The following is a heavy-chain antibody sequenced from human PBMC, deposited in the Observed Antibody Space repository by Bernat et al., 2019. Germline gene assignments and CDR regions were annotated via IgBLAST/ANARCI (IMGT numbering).Heavy chain of an antibody. D-gene: IGHD3-10*01. CDR3: ERDGTGLAPPGACDI. Sequence: QVQLVESGGGVVQPGRSLRLSCAASGFTFSSYGMHWVRQAPGKGLEWVAVISYDGSNKYYADSVKGRFTISRDNSKNTLYLQMNSLRAEDTAVYYCERDGTGLAPPGACDIWGQGTMVTVSS. J-gene: IGHJ3*02. CDR2: ISYDGSNK. V-gene: IGHV3-30*03. CDR1: GFTFSSYG.